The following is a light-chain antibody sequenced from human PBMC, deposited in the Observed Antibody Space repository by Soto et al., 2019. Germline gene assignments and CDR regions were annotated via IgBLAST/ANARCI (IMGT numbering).Light chain of an antibody. V-gene: IGLV2-23*02. Sequence: QSALTQPASVSGSPGQSITFSCTGSSDDIGSFNLVSWYQQYPGKAPKLILYEVYKRPLGVSDRFSGSKSGSMASLTISGLQAEDEADYHCCSYAGSRWMFGGGTKLTVL. CDR2: EVY. CDR3: CSYAGSRWM. J-gene: IGLJ3*02. CDR1: SDDIGSFNL.